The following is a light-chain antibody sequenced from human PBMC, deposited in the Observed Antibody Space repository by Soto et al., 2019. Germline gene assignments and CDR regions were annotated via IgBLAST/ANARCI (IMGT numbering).Light chain of an antibody. CDR1: QSVNQK. Sequence: EIVLTQSPATLSVSPGERATLSCRASQSVNQKLGWYQQKPGQAPRLLIYVASYRATGIPARFSGSGSGTEYTLTISNLQAEDFAVYYCQLYGGSHMFSFGQGTKLEIK. CDR3: QLYGGSHMFS. CDR2: VAS. J-gene: IGKJ2*01. V-gene: IGKV3-15*01.